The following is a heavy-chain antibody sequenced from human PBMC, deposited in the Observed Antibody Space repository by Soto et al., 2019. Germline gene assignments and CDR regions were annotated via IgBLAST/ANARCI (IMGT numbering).Heavy chain of an antibody. CDR3: ARWYNYDILTGSKEFYYYYGMDV. Sequence: SETLSLTCAASGYSITTGSYWGWIRQPPGKGLEWIGSIFHSGSTYYNPSLKSRVTISVDTSKNQFSLKLSSVTAADTAVYYCARWYNYDILTGSKEFYYYYGMDVWGQGTTVTVSS. D-gene: IGHD3-9*01. CDR2: IFHSGST. V-gene: IGHV4-38-2*01. J-gene: IGHJ6*02. CDR1: GYSITTGSY.